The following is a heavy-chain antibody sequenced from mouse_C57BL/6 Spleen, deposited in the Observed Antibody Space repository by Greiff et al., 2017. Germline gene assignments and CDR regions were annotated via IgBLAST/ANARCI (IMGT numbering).Heavy chain of an antibody. V-gene: IGHV1-9*01. D-gene: IGHD2-1*01. CDR3: ARSGGNYVGFAY. J-gene: IGHJ3*01. CDR2: ILPGSGST. CDR1: GYTFTGYW. Sequence: LEESGAELMKPGASVKLSCKATGYTFTGYWIEWVKQRPGHGLEWIGEILPGSGSTNYTEKFKGKATFTADTSSNTAYMQLSSLTTEDSAIYYCARSGGNYVGFAYWGQGTLVTVSA.